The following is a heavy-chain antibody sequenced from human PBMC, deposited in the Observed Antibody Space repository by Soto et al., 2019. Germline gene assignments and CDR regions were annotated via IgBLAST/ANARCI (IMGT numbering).Heavy chain of an antibody. Sequence: GASVKVSCKASGYTFTSYYMHWVRQAPGQGLEWMGIINPSGGSTSYAQKFQGRVTMTRDTSTSTVYMELSSLRSEDTAVYYCARSNSSGWYDYYYGMDVWGQGTTVTVSS. D-gene: IGHD6-19*01. CDR3: ARSNSSGWYDYYYGMDV. J-gene: IGHJ6*02. V-gene: IGHV1-46*01. CDR2: INPSGGST. CDR1: GYTFTSYY.